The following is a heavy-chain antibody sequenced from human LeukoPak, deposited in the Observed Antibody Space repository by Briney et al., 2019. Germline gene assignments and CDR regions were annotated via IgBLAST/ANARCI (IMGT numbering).Heavy chain of an antibody. V-gene: IGHV3-23*01. D-gene: IGHD1-26*01. J-gene: IGHJ4*02. Sequence: GGSLRLSCAASGFTFSSYAMSWVRQAPGKGLEWVSAISGSGGNTYYAESVKGRFTISRDNSKSTLYLQMNSLRAEDTAVYYCAKSRWERYFDYWGQETLVTVSS. CDR1: GFTFSSYA. CDR2: ISGSGGNT. CDR3: AKSRWERYFDY.